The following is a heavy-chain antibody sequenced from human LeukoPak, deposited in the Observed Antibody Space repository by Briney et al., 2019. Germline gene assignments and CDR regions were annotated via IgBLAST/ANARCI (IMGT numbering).Heavy chain of an antibody. CDR3: AKDLSYIGFGY. V-gene: IGHV3-23*01. CDR1: EFSVGSNY. J-gene: IGHJ4*02. Sequence: GGSLRLSCAASEFSVGSNYMTWVRQAPGKGLEWVSGITGSGGNTYYADSVKGRFTISRDNSKNTMYLQMNSLRAEDTAVYYCAKDLSYIGFGYWGQGTLVTVSS. D-gene: IGHD2-15*01. CDR2: ITGSGGNT.